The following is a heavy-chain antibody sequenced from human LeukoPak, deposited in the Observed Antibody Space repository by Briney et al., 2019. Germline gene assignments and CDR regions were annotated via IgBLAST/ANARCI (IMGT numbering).Heavy chain of an antibody. J-gene: IGHJ6*04. CDR2: IKRDGSTT. Sequence: GGSLRPACPPSASTSSKFWMHWVRQAPGKGLVWVSGIKRDGSTTTYADSVKGRFTVSRDNAKNTLYLQMNSLRGEDTAVYYCARGNHYGMDVWGEGAPGTVSS. D-gene: IGHD2/OR15-2a*01. V-gene: IGHV3-74*03. CDR3: ARGNHYGMDV. CDR1: ASTSSKFW.